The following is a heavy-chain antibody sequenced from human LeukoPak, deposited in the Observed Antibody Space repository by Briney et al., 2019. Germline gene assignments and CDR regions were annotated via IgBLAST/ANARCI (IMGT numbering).Heavy chain of an antibody. CDR1: GYSFTSYW. Sequence: GESLQISCKGSGYSFTSYWIGWVRQMPGKGLEWMGIIYPGDSDTRYSPSFQGQVTISADKSISTAYLQWSSLKASDTAMYYCASVYSGSYSGFDYWGQGTLVTVSS. CDR2: IYPGDSDT. D-gene: IGHD1-26*01. J-gene: IGHJ4*02. V-gene: IGHV5-51*01. CDR3: ASVYSGSYSGFDY.